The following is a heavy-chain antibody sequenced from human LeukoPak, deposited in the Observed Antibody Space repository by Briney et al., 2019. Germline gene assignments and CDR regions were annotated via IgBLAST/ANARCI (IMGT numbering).Heavy chain of an antibody. V-gene: IGHV5-51*01. J-gene: IGHJ4*02. CDR2: IYPGDSDT. CDR1: GYSFTTYW. Sequence: GESLKISCKGFGYSFTTYWIGWVRQMPGKGLEWMGIIYPGDSDTRYFPSFQGQVTISADKSIDTAYLQWSSLRASDTAIYYCTRQRYCSGGTCYPDYWGQGTLVTVSS. D-gene: IGHD2-15*01. CDR3: TRQRYCSGGTCYPDY.